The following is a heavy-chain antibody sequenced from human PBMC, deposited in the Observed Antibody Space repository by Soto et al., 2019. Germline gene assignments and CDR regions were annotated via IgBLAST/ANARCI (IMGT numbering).Heavy chain of an antibody. CDR3: AKDLAFIVGASDYYYYGMDV. Sequence: QVQLVESGGGVVQPGRSLELSCAASGVTFSYYGMHWVRQAPGKGLEWVAIISHDGTYKYYADSVKGRFTISRDNSKNTLFLQMNSLRVEDTAVYYCAKDLAFIVGASDYYYYGMDVWGQGTTVTVSS. J-gene: IGHJ6*02. V-gene: IGHV3-30*18. CDR1: GVTFSYYG. D-gene: IGHD1-26*01. CDR2: ISHDGTYK.